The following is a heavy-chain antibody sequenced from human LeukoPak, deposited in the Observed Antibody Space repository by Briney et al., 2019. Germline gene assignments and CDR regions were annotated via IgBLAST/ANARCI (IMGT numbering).Heavy chain of an antibody. V-gene: IGHV4-59*01. Sequence: PSETLSLTCTVSGGSISSYYWSWIRQPPGKGLEWIGYIYYSGSTNYNPSLKSRVTISVDTSKNQFSLKLSSVTAADTAVYYCARGVSDFWSGYTHYMDVWGKGTTVTVSS. J-gene: IGHJ6*03. CDR3: ARGVSDFWSGYTHYMDV. CDR2: IYYSGST. CDR1: GGSISSYY. D-gene: IGHD3-3*01.